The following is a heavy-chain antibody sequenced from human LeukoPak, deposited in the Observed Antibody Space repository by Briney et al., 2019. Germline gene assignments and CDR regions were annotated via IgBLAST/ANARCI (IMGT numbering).Heavy chain of an antibody. J-gene: IGHJ4*02. V-gene: IGHV3-15*01. CDR3: TTRRQDGC. CDR1: GFTFSSHW. D-gene: IGHD6-25*01. Sequence: GGSPRLSCAASGFTFSSHWMHWVRQAPGKGLEWVGRIKSKIDGGTIDYAAPVKGRFTISRDDLRNTLYLQMNSLKTEDTAVYYCTTRRQDGCWGQGTLVTVS. CDR2: IKSKIDGGTI.